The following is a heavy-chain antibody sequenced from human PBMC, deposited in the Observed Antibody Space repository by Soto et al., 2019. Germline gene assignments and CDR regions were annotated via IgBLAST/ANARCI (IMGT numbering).Heavy chain of an antibody. J-gene: IGHJ4*02. Sequence: LRLSCAAPGISFGSYSMNWVRQAPGKGLEKVSYISSSSSTIYYADSVKGRFTISRDNAKNSLYLQMNSLRAEDTAVYYCANNRSPRHYFDYWGQGTLVTVSS. CDR2: ISSSSSTI. CDR1: GISFGSYS. CDR3: ANNRSPRHYFDY. V-gene: IGHV3-48*01. D-gene: IGHD1-20*01.